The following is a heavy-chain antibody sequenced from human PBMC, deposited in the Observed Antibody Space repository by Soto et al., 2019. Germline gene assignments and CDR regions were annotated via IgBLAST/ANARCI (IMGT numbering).Heavy chain of an antibody. CDR3: LKDAPNGSIDD. Sequence: VQVVASGGGLVQPGRSLRLSCAVSGFRLEQYGMHWVRHAPGRGLECVSTVSPTGDTVAYADSVEGRFTVSRDNAKNSLYLQMNCLKGDDTAFYYCLKDAPNGSIDDWGQGTLVTVSS. V-gene: IGHV3-9*01. CDR2: VSPTGDTV. J-gene: IGHJ4*02. D-gene: IGHD3-10*01. CDR1: GFRLEQYG.